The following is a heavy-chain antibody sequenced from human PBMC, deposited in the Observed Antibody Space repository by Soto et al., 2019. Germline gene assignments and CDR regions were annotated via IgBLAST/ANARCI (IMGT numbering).Heavy chain of an antibody. CDR2: IIPIFGTA. D-gene: IGHD6-13*01. CDR3: ARATPPGYSSSWYDQLFDY. V-gene: IGHV1-69*06. J-gene: IGHJ4*02. CDR1: GGTFSSYA. Sequence: QVQLVQSGAEVKKPGSSVKVSCKASGGTFSSYAISWVRQAPGQGLEWMGGIIPIFGTANYAQKFQGRVTITADKSTSTAYMELSSLRSEDTAVYYCARATPPGYSSSWYDQLFDYWGQGTLVTVSS.